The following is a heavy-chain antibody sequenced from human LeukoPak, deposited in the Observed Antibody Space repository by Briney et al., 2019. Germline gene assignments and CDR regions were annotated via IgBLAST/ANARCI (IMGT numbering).Heavy chain of an antibody. J-gene: IGHJ4*02. CDR2: ISTSRST. D-gene: IGHD5-24*01. Sequence: SQTLSLTCTVYGGSISSGSDYWSWIRQPAGKGLEWIGRISTSRSTNYNPSLKSRVTISVDTSKNQLSLKLSSVTAADTAVYYCASMEMATLYYIDNWGQGTLVTVSS. CDR1: GGSISSGSDY. V-gene: IGHV4-61*02. CDR3: ASMEMATLYYIDN.